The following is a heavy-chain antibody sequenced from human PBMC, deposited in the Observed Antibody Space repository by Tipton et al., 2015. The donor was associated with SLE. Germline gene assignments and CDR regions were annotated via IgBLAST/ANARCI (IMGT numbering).Heavy chain of an antibody. D-gene: IGHD3-22*01. CDR1: GGSISSGGYS. Sequence: TLSLTCAVSGGSISSGGYSWSWIRQPPGKGLEWIGYIYHSGSTYYNPSLKSRVTISVDRSKNQFSLKLSSVTAADTAVYYCARDSSRYYDSSGFDYWGQGTLVTVSS. CDR3: ARDSSRYYDSSGFDY. V-gene: IGHV4-30-2*01. J-gene: IGHJ4*02. CDR2: IYHSGST.